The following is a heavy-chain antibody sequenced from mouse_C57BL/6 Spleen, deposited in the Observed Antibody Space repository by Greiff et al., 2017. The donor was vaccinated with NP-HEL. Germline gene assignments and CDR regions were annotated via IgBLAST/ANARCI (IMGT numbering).Heavy chain of an antibody. CDR2: ISSGSSTI. Sequence: DVMLVESGGGLVKPGGSLKLSCAASGFTFSDYGMHWVRQAPEKGLEWVAYISSGSSTIYYADTVKGRFTISRDNAKNTLFLQMTSLRSEDTAMYYCARTYYYGNYAYAMDYWGQGTSVTVSS. D-gene: IGHD2-1*01. CDR3: ARTYYYGNYAYAMDY. V-gene: IGHV5-17*01. J-gene: IGHJ4*01. CDR1: GFTFSDYG.